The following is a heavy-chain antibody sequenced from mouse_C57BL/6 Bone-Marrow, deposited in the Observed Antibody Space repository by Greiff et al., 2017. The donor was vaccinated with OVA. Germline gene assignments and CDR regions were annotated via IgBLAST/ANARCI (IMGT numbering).Heavy chain of an antibody. CDR1: GYTFTSYT. Sequence: QVQLQQSGAELARPGASVKMSCKASGYTFTSYTIHWVKQRPGQGLEWIGYIDPTNDYTNYNQKFKGKATLTADESSSTAYMQLSSLTSEDSAVYYCTRGYYFDYWGQGTTLTVSS. CDR3: TRGYYFDY. J-gene: IGHJ2*01. CDR2: IDPTNDYT. V-gene: IGHV1-4*01.